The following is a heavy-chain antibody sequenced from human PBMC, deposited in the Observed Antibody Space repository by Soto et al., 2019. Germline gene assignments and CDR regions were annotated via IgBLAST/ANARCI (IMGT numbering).Heavy chain of an antibody. D-gene: IGHD3-3*01. CDR3: ARGGGVGVAGSAAFDM. Sequence: QLHLVQSGAVVKKPGASVTVSCSASGYPVTAYYMHWVRQAPGRGLEWMGGINPATGAAKYTQTFPGRVTLTRDTSTSTVFMELSGLTSEDTGVFYWARGGGVGVAGSAAFDMWGQGTLVTVSS. CDR1: GYPVTAYY. J-gene: IGHJ3*02. CDR2: INPATGAA. V-gene: IGHV1-2*02.